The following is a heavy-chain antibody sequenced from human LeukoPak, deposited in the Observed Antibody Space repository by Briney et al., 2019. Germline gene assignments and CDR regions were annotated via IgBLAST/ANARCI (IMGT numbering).Heavy chain of an antibody. Sequence: SETLSLTCTVSGGSISTTTYYWGWIRQPPGKGLEWIGNIFYSGSTYYSPSLKSRLSISLDTSRNQFSLKLSSVTAVDTAVYYCARGPVGGATYYDGDAFDIWGQGTMVTVSS. D-gene: IGHD1-26*01. CDR1: GGSISTTTYY. J-gene: IGHJ3*02. V-gene: IGHV4-39*07. CDR3: ARGPVGGATYYDGDAFDI. CDR2: IFYSGST.